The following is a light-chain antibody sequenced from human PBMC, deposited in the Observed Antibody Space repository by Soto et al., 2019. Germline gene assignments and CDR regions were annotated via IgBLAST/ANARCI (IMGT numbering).Light chain of an antibody. Sequence: QSVLTQPPSVSAAPGQKVTISCSGTSSNIGRNYVAWYQQLPGTAPKLLIYDNDKRPSGIPDRFSGSKSGTSATLGITGLKTGDDADYYCGTWDSSLSDAVVFGEGTKLTVL. CDR3: GTWDSSLSDAVV. CDR2: DND. J-gene: IGLJ2*01. V-gene: IGLV1-51*01. CDR1: SSNIGRNY.